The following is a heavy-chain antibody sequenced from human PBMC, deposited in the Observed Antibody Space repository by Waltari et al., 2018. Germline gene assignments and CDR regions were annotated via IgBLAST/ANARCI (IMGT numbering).Heavy chain of an antibody. V-gene: IGHV4-34*12. CDR1: DGAFSGYY. Sequence: QVQLQQWGAGLLKPSETLSLICDVYDGAFSGYYWGWIRQPPGKGLEWIGEMIHTGSTTYNPSRASRVTMSIDMSKRQVSLKLTSVTAADTGVYYCARSNSAWNPYDAFDMWGQGTAVTVSS. CDR3: ARSNSAWNPYDAFDM. J-gene: IGHJ3*02. CDR2: MIHTGST. D-gene: IGHD6-19*01.